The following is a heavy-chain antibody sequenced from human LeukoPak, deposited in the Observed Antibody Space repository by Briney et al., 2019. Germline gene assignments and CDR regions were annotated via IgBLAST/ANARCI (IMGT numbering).Heavy chain of an antibody. J-gene: IGHJ4*02. CDR2: IYYSGST. V-gene: IGHV4-59*08. CDR1: GGSISSYY. D-gene: IGHD5-24*01. Sequence: PSETLSLTCTVSGGSISSYYWSWIRQPPRKGLEWIGYIYYSGSTKYNPSLKSRVSISVDTSKNQFSLKLSSVTAADTAVYYCARGAGAGYNLQPFDYWGQGTLVTVSS. CDR3: ARGAGAGYNLQPFDY.